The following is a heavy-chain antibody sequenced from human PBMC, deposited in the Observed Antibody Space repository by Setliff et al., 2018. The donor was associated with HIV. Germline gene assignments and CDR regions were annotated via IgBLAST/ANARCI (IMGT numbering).Heavy chain of an antibody. CDR2: FDPEDGET. D-gene: IGHD3-22*01. V-gene: IGHV1-24*01. J-gene: IGHJ4*02. CDR1: GYTLTELS. CDR3: ARIPNHSSGFDY. Sequence: ASVKVSCKISGYTLTELSIHWARQAPGKGLEWMANFDPEDGETFYAPKFQGRVTITADESTTTAYMELSSLRSEDTAVYYCARIPNHSSGFDYWGQGTPVTVS.